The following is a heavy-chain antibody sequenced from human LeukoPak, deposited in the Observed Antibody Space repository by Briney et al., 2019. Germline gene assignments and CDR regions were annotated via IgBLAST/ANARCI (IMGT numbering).Heavy chain of an antibody. J-gene: IGHJ4*02. V-gene: IGHV3-30*03. CDR3: ARGGYYYDSSGYYRPGDY. D-gene: IGHD3-22*01. Sequence: PGGSLRLSCAASGFTFSSYSMNWVRQAPGKGLEWVAVISYDGSNKYYADSVKGRFTISRDNSKNTLYLQMNSLRAEDTAVYYCARGGYYYDSSGYYRPGDYWGQGTLVTVSS. CDR2: ISYDGSNK. CDR1: GFTFSSYS.